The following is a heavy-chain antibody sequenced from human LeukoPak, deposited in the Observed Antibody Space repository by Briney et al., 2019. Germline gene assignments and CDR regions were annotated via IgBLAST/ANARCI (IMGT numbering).Heavy chain of an antibody. Sequence: ASVKVSCKASGYTFTSYGISWVRQAPGQGLEWMGWVSAYNGNTNYAQELQGRVTMTTDTSTSTAYMELRSLRSDDTAVYYCARVAYGSGSYYNGVLGIFGPLDYWGQGTLVTVSS. D-gene: IGHD3-10*01. CDR3: ARVAYGSGSYYNGVLGIFGPLDY. CDR2: VSAYNGNT. CDR1: GYTFTSYG. V-gene: IGHV1-18*01. J-gene: IGHJ4*02.